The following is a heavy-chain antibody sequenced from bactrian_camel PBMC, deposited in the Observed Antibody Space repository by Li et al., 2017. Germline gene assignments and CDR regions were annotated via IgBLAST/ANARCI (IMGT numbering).Heavy chain of an antibody. J-gene: IGHJ4*01. CDR1: GFTLSSYR. CDR2: INRGGTT. Sequence: QLVESGGGLVQPGGSLRLSCAASGFTLSSYRTYWVRQAPGKGLEWVSIINRGGTTYYADSMKGRFTISRDNATNTVYLQMNSLKPEDTAVYYCVSLVGRPLVHQGTQVT. D-gene: IGHD2*01. V-gene: IGHV3S25*01.